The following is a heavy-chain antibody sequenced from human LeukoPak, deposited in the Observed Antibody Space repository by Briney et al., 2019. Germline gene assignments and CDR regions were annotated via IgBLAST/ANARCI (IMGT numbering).Heavy chain of an antibody. J-gene: IGHJ4*02. Sequence: GGSLRLSCAASGFTFSSYWMSWVRQAPGKGLEGVSSISGSSSYKYYADSVKGRFTISRDNAKNSLYLQMNSLRAEDTAVYYCARDFYDTSGYYYDYWGQGTLVTVSS. CDR3: ARDFYDTSGYYYDY. V-gene: IGHV3-21*01. CDR1: GFTFSSYW. D-gene: IGHD3-22*01. CDR2: ISGSSSYK.